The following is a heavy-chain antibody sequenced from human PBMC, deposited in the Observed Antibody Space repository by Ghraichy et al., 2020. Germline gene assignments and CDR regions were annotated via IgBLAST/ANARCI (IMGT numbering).Heavy chain of an antibody. CDR3: ARDSDYGGNIDY. Sequence: SETLSLTCTVSGGSISSYYWSWIRQPPGKGLEWIGYIYYSGSTNYNPSLKSRVTISVDTSKNQFSLKLSSVTAADTAVYYCARDSDYGGNIDYWGQGTLDTVSS. D-gene: IGHD4-23*01. CDR2: IYYSGST. CDR1: GGSISSYY. V-gene: IGHV4-59*01. J-gene: IGHJ4*02.